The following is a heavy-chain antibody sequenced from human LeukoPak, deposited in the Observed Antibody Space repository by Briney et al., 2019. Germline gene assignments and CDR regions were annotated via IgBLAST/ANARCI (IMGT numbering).Heavy chain of an antibody. J-gene: IGHJ4*02. V-gene: IGHV1-46*01. Sequence: ASVKVSCKASGYTFTNYYMHWVRQAPGQGLEWMGMINPSGGSTTYAQKFQGRVTMTRDTSTSTAYMELRSLRSDDTAVYYCARDTFDYDYVWGSYRYWTFDYWGQGTLVTVSS. D-gene: IGHD3-16*02. CDR3: ARDTFDYDYVWGSYRYWTFDY. CDR2: INPSGGST. CDR1: GYTFTNYY.